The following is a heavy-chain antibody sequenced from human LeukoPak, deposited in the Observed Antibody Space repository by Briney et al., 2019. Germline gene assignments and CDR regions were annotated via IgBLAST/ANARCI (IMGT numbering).Heavy chain of an antibody. CDR2: IYPGDSDT. CDR1: GYSFTSYW. CDR3: ARTYRYDAFEI. V-gene: IGHV5-51*01. D-gene: IGHD2-2*01. J-gene: IGHJ3*02. Sequence: KDGESLKVSCKGSGYSFTSYWIGWVRQMPGKGLEWMGIIYPGDSDTRYSPSFQGQVTISADKSSSTAYLQWSSLKSSDTAMYYCARTYRYDAFEICGQGTMVTVSS.